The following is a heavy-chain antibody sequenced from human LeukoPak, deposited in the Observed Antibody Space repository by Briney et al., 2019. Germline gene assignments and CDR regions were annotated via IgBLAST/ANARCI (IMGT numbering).Heavy chain of an antibody. Sequence: PGGSLRLFCAASGFTFSTYAMHWVRQAPGKGLEWVAAISSDGNHKHFADSVRGRFTISRDNSKNTLFLQMNSLRPDDTAVYYCARDRLPPPGVYCFDPWGQGTLVTVSS. J-gene: IGHJ5*02. D-gene: IGHD5-12*01. CDR2: ISSDGNHK. CDR1: GFTFSTYA. CDR3: ARDRLPPPGVYCFDP. V-gene: IGHV3-30-3*01.